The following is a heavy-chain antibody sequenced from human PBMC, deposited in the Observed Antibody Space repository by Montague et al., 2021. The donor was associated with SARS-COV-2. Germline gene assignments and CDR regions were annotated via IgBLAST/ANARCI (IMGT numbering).Heavy chain of an antibody. V-gene: IGHV4-34*01. J-gene: IGHJ4*02. CDR3: ARGRQHINMVVVVVTGGEYYFDF. D-gene: IGHD3-22*01. Sequence: SETLSLTCAVYGGSFSDYSWTWIRQPPGKGLEWIGEINHRGSTSYNPSLKSRVTISVDTSKNQFSLKMTSVTAADAAVYYCARGRQHINMVVVVVTGGEYYFDFWGQGTLVAVSS. CDR1: GGSFSDYS. CDR2: INHRGST.